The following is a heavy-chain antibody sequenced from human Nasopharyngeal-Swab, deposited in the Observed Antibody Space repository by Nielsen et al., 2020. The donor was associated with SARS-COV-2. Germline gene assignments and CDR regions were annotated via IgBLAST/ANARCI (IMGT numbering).Heavy chain of an antibody. CDR1: GFSITNAW. J-gene: IGHJ4*02. Sequence: GESLKISCAASGFSITNAWMNWVRQAPGQGLDWVGLLNSKTEGDTTDYAAHVKGRVTISRDDSKNTLYLQMNSRKTEDTAIYYCATRDHWGQGTLVTVSS. CDR2: LNSKTEGDTT. CDR3: ATRDH. V-gene: IGHV3-15*01. D-gene: IGHD1-26*01.